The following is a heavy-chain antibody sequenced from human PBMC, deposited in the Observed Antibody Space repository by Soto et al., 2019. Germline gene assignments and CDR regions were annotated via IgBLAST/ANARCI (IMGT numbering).Heavy chain of an antibody. CDR1: GFTFRSYE. J-gene: IGHJ4*02. CDR3: VRDRHETLPAAVLRVTR. Sequence: EVQLVESGGGLVQPGGSLTLSCAASGFTFRSYEMHWVRQPPGKGLQWIPYIRADASGTYYADSVRGRFTNSRENARNSLSLQMNSLRVDDTAIYYCVRDRHETLPAAVLRVTRWGQGTQVTVYS. V-gene: IGHV3-48*03. CDR2: IRADASGT. D-gene: IGHD6-13*01.